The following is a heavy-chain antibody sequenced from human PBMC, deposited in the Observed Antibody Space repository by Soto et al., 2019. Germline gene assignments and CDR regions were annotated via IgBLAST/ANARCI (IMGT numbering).Heavy chain of an antibody. V-gene: IGHV4-4*02. CDR2: IYHRGAT. CDR1: GGSISTTNW. D-gene: IGHD3-22*01. CDR3: XXRDYYDSTXYMNY. Sequence: QVQLQESGPGLVKPSETLSLTCTVSGGSISTTNWWTWVRQPPGKGLEWIGEIYHRGATNSNPSLESRVTMSIDXXXXXXXXXXXXXXXXXXXXXXXXXRDYYDSTXYMNYWGQGTLVTVSS. J-gene: IGHJ4*02.